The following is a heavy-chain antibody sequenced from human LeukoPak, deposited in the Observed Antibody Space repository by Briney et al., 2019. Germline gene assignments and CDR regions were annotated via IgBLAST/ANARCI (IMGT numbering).Heavy chain of an antibody. Sequence: NPGGSLRLSCAASGFTFSSYSMNWVRQAPGKGLEWVSSISSSSSYIYYADSVKGRFTISRDNAKNSLYLQMNSLRAEDTAVYYCAKEVLRFLEWSRYFDLWGRGTLVTVSS. CDR3: AKEVLRFLEWSRYFDL. CDR1: GFTFSSYS. V-gene: IGHV3-21*04. J-gene: IGHJ2*01. CDR2: ISSSSSYI. D-gene: IGHD3-3*01.